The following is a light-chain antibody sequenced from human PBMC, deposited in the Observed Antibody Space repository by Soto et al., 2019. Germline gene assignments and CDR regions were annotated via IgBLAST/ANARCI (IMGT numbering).Light chain of an antibody. CDR3: QQYGSSPWT. V-gene: IGKV3-20*01. J-gene: IGKJ1*01. CDR1: QSVSSSF. Sequence: EIVLTQSPGTVSLSPGERATLSCRASQSVSSSFVAWFQQKAGQAPRLLIYGTSSRATGIPDRFSGSGSGTDFTLTINRLEPEDFAMYFCQQYGSSPWTFGQGTKVDIK. CDR2: GTS.